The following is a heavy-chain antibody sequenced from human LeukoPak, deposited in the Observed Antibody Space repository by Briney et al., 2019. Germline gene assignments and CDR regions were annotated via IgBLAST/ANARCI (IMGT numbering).Heavy chain of an antibody. V-gene: IGHV4-30-4*01. CDR2: IYYSGST. CDR1: GGSISSGDYY. D-gene: IGHD3-3*01. J-gene: IGHJ5*02. CDR3: ARRGIYDFWSGYYTP. Sequence: SENLSLTCTVSGGSISSGDYYWSWIRQPPGKGLEWIGYIYYSGSTNYNPSLKSRVTISVDTSKNQFSLKLSSVTAADTAVYYCARRGIYDFWSGYYTPWGQGTLVTVSS.